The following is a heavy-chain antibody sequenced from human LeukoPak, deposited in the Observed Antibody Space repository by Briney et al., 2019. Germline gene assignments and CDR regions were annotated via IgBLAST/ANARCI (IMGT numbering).Heavy chain of an antibody. D-gene: IGHD3-10*01. Sequence: PSETLSLTCTVSGGSISSSNCYWSWIRQPPGKGLEWIAYIYYSGITNYNPSLKSRVTISVDTPKNQFSLKLSSVTAAETAVYYCARESPYYGSGRYTDYMGQGTLVTVSS. V-gene: IGHV4-61*01. J-gene: IGHJ4*02. CDR2: IYYSGIT. CDR3: ARESPYYGSGRYTDY. CDR1: GGSISSSNCY.